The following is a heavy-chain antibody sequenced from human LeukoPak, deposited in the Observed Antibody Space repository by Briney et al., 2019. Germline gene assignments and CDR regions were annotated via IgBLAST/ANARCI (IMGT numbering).Heavy chain of an antibody. Sequence: ASETLSLTCTASGGSISSYCWNWVRQPPGKGLEWIAYIYYSGSTSYNPSLKSRVTISVDTSKNQFSLKLSSVTAADTAVYYCARGVFRAGYQLFAAPGGNDYWGQGTLVTVSS. CDR1: GGSISSYC. CDR2: IYYSGST. V-gene: IGHV4-59*08. J-gene: IGHJ4*02. D-gene: IGHD2-2*01. CDR3: ARGVFRAGYQLFAAPGGNDY.